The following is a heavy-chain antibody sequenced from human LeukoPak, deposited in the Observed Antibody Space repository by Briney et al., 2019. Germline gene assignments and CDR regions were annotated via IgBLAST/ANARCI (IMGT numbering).Heavy chain of an antibody. Sequence: GGSLRLSCAASGFTFSSYAMHWVRQAPGKGLEWVAVISYDGSNKYYADSVKGRFTISRDNSKNTLYLQMNSLRAEDTAVYYCAGRGGSGSYYPYYFDYWGQGTLVTVSS. CDR1: GFTFSSYA. CDR3: AGRGGSGSYYPYYFDY. D-gene: IGHD3-10*01. J-gene: IGHJ4*02. V-gene: IGHV3-30*04. CDR2: ISYDGSNK.